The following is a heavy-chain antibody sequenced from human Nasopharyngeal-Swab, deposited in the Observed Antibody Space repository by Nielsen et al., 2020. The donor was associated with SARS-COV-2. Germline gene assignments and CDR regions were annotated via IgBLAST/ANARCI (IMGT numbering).Heavy chain of an antibody. D-gene: IGHD1-26*01. CDR2: FDPEDGET. Sequence: WVRQAPGQGLEWMGGFDPEDGETIYAQKFQGRVTMTEDTSTDTAYMELSSLRSEGTAVYYCATGTVVGATGWFDPWGQGTLVTVSS. V-gene: IGHV1-24*01. CDR3: ATGTVVGATGWFDP. J-gene: IGHJ5*02.